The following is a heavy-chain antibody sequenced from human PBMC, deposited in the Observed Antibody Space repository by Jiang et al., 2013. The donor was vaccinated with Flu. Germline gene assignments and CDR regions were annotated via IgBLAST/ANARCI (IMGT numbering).Heavy chain of an antibody. J-gene: IGHJ4*02. V-gene: IGHV4-39*01. D-gene: IGHD1/OR15-1a*01. CDR3: ARHEQWLIRLDY. CDR1: GGSINTNNY. Sequence: TLSLTCTVSGGSINTNNYWGWIRQPPGKGSGSGLPASIILGVHTTKSSLRSRVTISMDTSKNQFSLSLNSVTAADTAVYYCARHEQWLIRLDYWGQGTLVTVSS. CDR2: SIILGV.